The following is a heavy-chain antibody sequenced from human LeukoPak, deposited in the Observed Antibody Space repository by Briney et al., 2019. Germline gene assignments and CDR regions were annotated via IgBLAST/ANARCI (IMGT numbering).Heavy chain of an antibody. Sequence: ASVKVSGEASGYTFTSCGISWVRQAPGQGLEWMGWISAYNGNTNYAQKLQGRVTMTTDTSTSTAYMELRSLRSDDTAVYYCARERDDTLFDYWGQGTLVTVSS. CDR1: GYTFTSCG. CDR3: ARERDDTLFDY. CDR2: ISAYNGNT. V-gene: IGHV1-18*01. J-gene: IGHJ4*02. D-gene: IGHD1-1*01.